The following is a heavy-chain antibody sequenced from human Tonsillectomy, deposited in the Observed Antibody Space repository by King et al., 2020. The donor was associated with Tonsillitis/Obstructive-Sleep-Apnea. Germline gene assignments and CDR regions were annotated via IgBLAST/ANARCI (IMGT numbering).Heavy chain of an antibody. CDR2: ISGSGSDT. CDR1: GFTFSSYA. J-gene: IGHJ4*02. Sequence: VQLVESGGGLVQPGGSLRLSCAASGFTFSSYAMNWVRQAPGKGLEWVSDISGSGSDTNYADSVKGRFTLSRDNSKNTLYLQMHSLRVEDTAVYYCAKAPCGSSASCYWIDYWGQGSLVTVSS. CDR3: AKAPCGSSASCYWIDY. D-gene: IGHD2-2*01. V-gene: IGHV3-23*04.